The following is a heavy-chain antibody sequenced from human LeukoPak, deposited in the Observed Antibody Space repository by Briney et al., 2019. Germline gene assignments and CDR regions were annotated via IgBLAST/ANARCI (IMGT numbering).Heavy chain of an antibody. J-gene: IGHJ4*02. V-gene: IGHV3-30*04. CDR1: RFTFTTSS. Sequence: GGSLRLSCAASRFTFTTSSMHWVRQAPGKGLEWVALISFDGGKTSYADSVRGRFTISRDNSKNTLYLQMDSLKTEDTGVYYCAKDSPVATRWGQGTLVTVSS. CDR3: AKDSPVATR. CDR2: ISFDGGKT. D-gene: IGHD1-26*01.